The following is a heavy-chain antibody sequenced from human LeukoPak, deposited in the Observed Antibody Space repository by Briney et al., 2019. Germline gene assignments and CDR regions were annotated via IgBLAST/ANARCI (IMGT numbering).Heavy chain of an antibody. V-gene: IGHV4-4*07. Sequence: SETLSLTCTVSGGSIGSYYWSWIRQPAGKGLEWIGRIYTSGSTNYNPSLKSRVTMSVDTSKNQFSLKLSSVTAADTAVYYCASTYKWFGELLCNWGQGTLVTVSS. CDR2: IYTSGST. D-gene: IGHD3-10*01. J-gene: IGHJ4*02. CDR3: ASTYKWFGELLCN. CDR1: GGSIGSYY.